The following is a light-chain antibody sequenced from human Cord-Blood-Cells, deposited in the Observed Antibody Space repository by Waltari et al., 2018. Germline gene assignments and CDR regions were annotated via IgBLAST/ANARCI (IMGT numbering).Light chain of an antibody. Sequence: DIQITQATSSLSACVGDKLAITCRASQSISSYLNWYQQKPGKAPKLLIYAASSLQSGVPSRFSGSGSGTDFTLTISSLQPEDFATYYCQQSYSNPLTFGGGTKVEIK. CDR1: QSISSY. V-gene: IGKV1-39*01. J-gene: IGKJ4*02. CDR3: QQSYSNPLT. CDR2: AAS.